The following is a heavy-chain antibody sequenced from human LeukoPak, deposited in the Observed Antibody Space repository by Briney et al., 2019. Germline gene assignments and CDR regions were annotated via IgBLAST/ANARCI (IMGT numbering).Heavy chain of an antibody. V-gene: IGHV3-23*01. D-gene: IGHD6-19*01. Sequence: PGGSLRLSCTASGFTFRSYAMIWVRQAPGKGLEWVSDISTGGSGTYYADSVKGRFKISRDNSKNTLYLQMNGLRAEDTAVYYCARGPGVAVAGTDTLFDYWGQGTLVTVSS. CDR1: GFTFRSYA. J-gene: IGHJ4*02. CDR2: ISTGGSGT. CDR3: ARGPGVAVAGTDTLFDY.